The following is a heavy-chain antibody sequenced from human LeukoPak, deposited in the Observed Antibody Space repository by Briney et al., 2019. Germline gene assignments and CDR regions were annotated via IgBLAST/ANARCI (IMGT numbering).Heavy chain of an antibody. V-gene: IGHV3-30-3*01. CDR1: GFPFSSYA. D-gene: IGHD6-19*01. J-gene: IGHJ4*02. CDR2: ISYDGSDK. Sequence: GGSLRLSCAASGFPFSSYAIHWVRQAPGKGLEWVAIISYDGSDKYYADSVKGRLTISRDNSKSTLYLQMISLRTEDTAVYYCARADGSVAGPPSGHWGQGTLVTVSS. CDR3: ARADGSVAGPPSGH.